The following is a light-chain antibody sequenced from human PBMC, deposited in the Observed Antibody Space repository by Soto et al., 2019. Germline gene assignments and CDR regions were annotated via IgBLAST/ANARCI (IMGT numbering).Light chain of an antibody. CDR1: QRLVHSDGNTY. CDR2: KVS. V-gene: IGKV2-24*01. Sequence: DIVMTQTPLSSPVTLGQAASISCRSSQRLVHSDGNTYLSWFHQRPGQPPRLLIYKVSDRFSGVPERFSGSGAGTDFTLTISRVEAEDVGLYYCMQATQSTWTFGQGTKVEIK. CDR3: MQATQSTWT. J-gene: IGKJ1*01.